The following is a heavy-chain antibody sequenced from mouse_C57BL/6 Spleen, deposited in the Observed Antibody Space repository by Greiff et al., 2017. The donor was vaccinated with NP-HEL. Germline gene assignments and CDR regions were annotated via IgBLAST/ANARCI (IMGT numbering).Heavy chain of an antibody. V-gene: IGHV3-1*01. CDR3: ARAPYYGSSYGYFDV. D-gene: IGHD1-1*01. J-gene: IGHJ1*03. Sequence: EVQLQQSGPGMVKPSQSLSLTCTVTGFSITSGYDWHWIRHFPGNKLEWMGYISYSGSTNYNPSLKSRISITHDTSKNHFFLKLNSVTTEDTATYYCARAPYYGSSYGYFDVWGTGTTVTVSS. CDR1: GFSITSGYD. CDR2: ISYSGST.